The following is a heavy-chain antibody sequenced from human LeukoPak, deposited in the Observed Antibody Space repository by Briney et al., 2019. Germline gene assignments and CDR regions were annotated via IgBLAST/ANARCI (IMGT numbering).Heavy chain of an antibody. CDR2: IRYDGSDK. CDR3: AKGDAIKGHFDP. D-gene: IGHD2-8*01. CDR1: AFSFNIYG. V-gene: IGHV3-30*02. Sequence: PGGCLRLACSAPAFSFNIYGIHWVRQAPGKGLDWVAFIRYDGSDKYYADSVKGRFTIYRDNSKNTLYLKMNSRRAEDTAVYYCAKGDAIKGHFDPWGQGTLVTVSS. J-gene: IGHJ5*02.